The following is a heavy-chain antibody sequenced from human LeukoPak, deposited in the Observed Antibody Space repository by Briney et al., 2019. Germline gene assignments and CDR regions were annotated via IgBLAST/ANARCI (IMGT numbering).Heavy chain of an antibody. V-gene: IGHV3-23*01. Sequence: PGGSLRLSCAASGFTFSSYAMSWVRQAPGKGLEWVSAISGSGGSTYYADSVKGRFTISRDNSKNTLYLQMNSLRAEDTAVYYCAEARTYYYDSSGYPVGYWGQGTLVTVSS. CDR2: ISGSGGST. CDR1: GFTFSSYA. CDR3: AEARTYYYDSSGYPVGY. J-gene: IGHJ4*02. D-gene: IGHD3-22*01.